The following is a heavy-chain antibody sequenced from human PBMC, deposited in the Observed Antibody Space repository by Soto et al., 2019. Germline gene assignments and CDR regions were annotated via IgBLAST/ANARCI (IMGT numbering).Heavy chain of an antibody. CDR3: AKGIMTIGHYYGMDV. D-gene: IGHD3-16*01. V-gene: IGHV3-30*18. CDR2: ISYDGSNK. J-gene: IGHJ6*02. CDR1: GFTFSSYG. Sequence: GGSLRLSCAASGFTFSSYGMHWVRQAPGKGLEWVAVISYDGSNKYYADSVKGRFTISRDNSKNTLYLQMNSLRAEDTAVYYCAKGIMTIGHYYGMDVWGQGTTVTVSS.